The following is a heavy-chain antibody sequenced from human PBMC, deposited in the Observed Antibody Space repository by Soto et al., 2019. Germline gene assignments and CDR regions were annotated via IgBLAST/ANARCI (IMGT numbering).Heavy chain of an antibody. CDR3: ARPGTTGTTWDFDY. J-gene: IGHJ4*02. CDR1: GGSISSSSYY. D-gene: IGHD1-1*01. V-gene: IGHV4-39*01. Sequence: QLQLQESGPGLVKPSETLSLTCTVSGGSISSSSYYWGWIRQPPGKGLEWIGSIYYSGSTYYNPSQRTRVTMSVDTSKDQFPLKLSSVTAADTDVYYCARPGTTGTTWDFDYWGQGTLVTVSS. CDR2: IYYSGST.